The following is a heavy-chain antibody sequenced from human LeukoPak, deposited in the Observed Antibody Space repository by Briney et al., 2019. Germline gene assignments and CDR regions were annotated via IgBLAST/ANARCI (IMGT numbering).Heavy chain of an antibody. CDR3: AGGTGLLSP. Sequence: PSETLSLTCTVSGGSVSSYFWNWIRQPPGKGLEWIGYIYYSGSRAYNPSLKSRLTISLDTSKKQISLKLTSVTAADTAVYYCAGGTGLLSPWGQGTLVTVSS. D-gene: IGHD2-21*02. CDR1: GGSVSSYF. V-gene: IGHV4-59*02. J-gene: IGHJ5*02. CDR2: IYYSGSR.